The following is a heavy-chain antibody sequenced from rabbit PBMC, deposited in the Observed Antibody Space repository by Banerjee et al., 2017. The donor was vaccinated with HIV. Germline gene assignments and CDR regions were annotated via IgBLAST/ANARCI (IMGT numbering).Heavy chain of an antibody. V-gene: IGHV1S45*01. Sequence: QEQLEESGGCLVKPEGSLKLSCTVSGFTLSSYVMCWVRQAPGKGLEWIACINTSSGAAVYASWAKGRFTISKASSTTVTLQMTSLTAADTATYFCARDLAGVIGWNFNLWGPGTLVTVS. CDR1: GFTLSSYV. CDR2: INTSSGAA. J-gene: IGHJ4*01. D-gene: IGHD4-1*01. CDR3: ARDLAGVIGWNFNL.